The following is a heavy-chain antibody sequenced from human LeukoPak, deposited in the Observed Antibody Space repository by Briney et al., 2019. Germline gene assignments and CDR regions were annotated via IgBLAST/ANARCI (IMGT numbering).Heavy chain of an antibody. CDR2: ISSSSSYI. CDR1: GFTFSDYS. CDR3: APWLAGAFDI. J-gene: IGHJ3*02. V-gene: IGHV3-21*01. Sequence: GGSLRHSCEASGFTFSDYSMNWVRQAPGKGLEWVSAISSSSSYIYYADSVKGRFTISRDNAKNSLYLQMNSPRVEDTAVYYCAPWLAGAFDIWGQGTMVTVSS. D-gene: IGHD6-19*01.